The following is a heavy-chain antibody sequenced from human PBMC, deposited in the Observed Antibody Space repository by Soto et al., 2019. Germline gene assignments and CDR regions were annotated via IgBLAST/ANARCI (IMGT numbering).Heavy chain of an antibody. J-gene: IGHJ3*02. CDR3: AREGYYYDSSGYYYWGYAFDI. CDR1: GGSVSSGSYY. V-gene: IGHV4-61*01. D-gene: IGHD3-22*01. CDR2: IYYSGST. Sequence: SETLSLTCTVSGGSVSSGSYYWSWIRQPPGKGLEWIGYIYYSGSTNYNPSLKSRVTISVDTSKNQFSLKLSSVTAADTAVYYCAREGYYYDSSGYYYWGYAFDIWGQGTMVTVSS.